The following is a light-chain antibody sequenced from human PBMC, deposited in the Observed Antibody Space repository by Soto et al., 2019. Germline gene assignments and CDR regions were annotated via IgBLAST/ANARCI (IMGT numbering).Light chain of an antibody. CDR2: AAS. Sequence: AIQMTQSPCSLSASVGDRVTITCRASQGVSNDVGWYQQKPGKAPRLLIYAASTLQSGVPSRFSGSQSATDFTLTISSLQPEDFATYYCLQDFAYPLTFGGGTKVEIK. CDR3: LQDFAYPLT. V-gene: IGKV1-6*01. CDR1: QGVSND. J-gene: IGKJ4*01.